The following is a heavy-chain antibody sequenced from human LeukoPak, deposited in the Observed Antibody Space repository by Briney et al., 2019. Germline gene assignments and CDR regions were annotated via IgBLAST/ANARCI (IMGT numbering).Heavy chain of an antibody. CDR3: AREGWTTTRRGFDY. CDR1: GFTVSSNY. J-gene: IGHJ4*02. Sequence: GGSLRLSCAASGFTVSSNYMSWVRQAPGKGLEWVSLIDAGNSPYYADSVKGRFTISRDNSKNTLYLQMNSLRAEDTAVYYCAREGWTTTRRGFDYRGQGTLVTVSS. CDR2: IDAGNSP. V-gene: IGHV3-66*01. D-gene: IGHD4-17*01.